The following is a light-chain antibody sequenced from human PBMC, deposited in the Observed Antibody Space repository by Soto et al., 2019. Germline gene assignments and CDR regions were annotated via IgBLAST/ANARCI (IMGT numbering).Light chain of an antibody. CDR3: QQYNSYSWT. J-gene: IGKJ1*01. Sequence: DIQMTQSPSTLSASVGDRVTITCRASQSISSWLAWYQQKPGKAPTLLIYKASSLASGVPSRFSGSGSGTEFTLTISSLQPDDFATYYCQQYNSYSWTFGQGTKVEIK. V-gene: IGKV1-5*03. CDR2: KAS. CDR1: QSISSW.